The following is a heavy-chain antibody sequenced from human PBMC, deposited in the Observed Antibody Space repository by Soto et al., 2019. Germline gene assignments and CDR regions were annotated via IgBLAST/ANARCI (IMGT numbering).Heavy chain of an antibody. J-gene: IGHJ4*02. V-gene: IGHV3-30*18. CDR2: ISHAGTVK. Sequence: GGSLRLSCAASRFTFSNYGMQWVRQAPGKGLEWVAVISHAGTVKYYADSVKGRFTISRDNFQNTLDLQMDSLRAEDTAVYYCAKERDTRSSSCFDSWGQGPLVTVSS. CDR3: AKERDTRSSSCFDS. D-gene: IGHD5-18*01. CDR1: RFTFSNYG.